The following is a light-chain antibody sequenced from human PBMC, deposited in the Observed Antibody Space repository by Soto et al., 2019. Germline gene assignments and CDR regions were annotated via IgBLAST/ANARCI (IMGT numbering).Light chain of an antibody. V-gene: IGLV2-8*01. CDR2: EVN. Sequence: QSVLTQPASVSGSPGQSITISCTGTSSDIASYKFVSWFQHHPGKAPKLLIYEVNNRPSGVPDRFSGSKSGNTASLTVSGLRADDEAVYYCSSYGGGDTFHVIFGGGTKLTVL. CDR3: SSYGGGDTFHVI. J-gene: IGLJ2*01. CDR1: SSDIASYKF.